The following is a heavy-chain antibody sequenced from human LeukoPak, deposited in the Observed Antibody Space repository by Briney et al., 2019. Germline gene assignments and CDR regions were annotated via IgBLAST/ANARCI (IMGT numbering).Heavy chain of an antibody. D-gene: IGHD6-13*01. CDR1: GFTFSTNA. CDR2: ISGSGGNT. V-gene: IGHV3-23*01. Sequence: GGSLRLSCGASGFTFSTNAMTWVRQAPGKGLEWVSGISGSGGNTYYADSVKGRFTISRDNSKNALHLQMNSLKPEDTAVYYCAKDSRYSSSWYVGNWGRETLVTVSS. CDR3: AKDSRYSSSWYVGN. J-gene: IGHJ4*02.